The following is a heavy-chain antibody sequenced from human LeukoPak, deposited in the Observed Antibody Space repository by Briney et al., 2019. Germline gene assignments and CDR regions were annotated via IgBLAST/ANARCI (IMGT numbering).Heavy chain of an antibody. CDR1: GYSFTSYW. CDR2: IDPSDSYT. J-gene: IGHJ6*02. D-gene: IGHD2-21*02. V-gene: IGHV5-10-1*01. Sequence: GESLKISCEGSGYSFTSYWISWVRQMPGKGLEWMGRIDPSDSYTNYSPSFQGHVTISADKSISTAYLQWSSLKASDTAMYYCARRGCGGDCYNPGDYYYYYGMDVWGQGTTVTVSS. CDR3: ARRGCGGDCYNPGDYYYYYGMDV.